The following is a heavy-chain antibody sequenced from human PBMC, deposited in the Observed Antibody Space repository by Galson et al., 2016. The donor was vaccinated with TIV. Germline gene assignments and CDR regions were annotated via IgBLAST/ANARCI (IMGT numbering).Heavy chain of an antibody. J-gene: IGHJ6*02. CDR1: GFTFSTYA. Sequence: SLRLSCAASGFTFSTYAMHWVRQAPGKGLEWVAIIWYDGSNKYYADSVRGRFTISRDNSKNTPYLQMNSLRAEDTAVYSCAREGVGYCSSTSCPYYGLDVWGQGTTVTVSS. V-gene: IGHV3-33*01. CDR3: AREGVGYCSSTSCPYYGLDV. CDR2: IWYDGSNK. D-gene: IGHD2-2*01.